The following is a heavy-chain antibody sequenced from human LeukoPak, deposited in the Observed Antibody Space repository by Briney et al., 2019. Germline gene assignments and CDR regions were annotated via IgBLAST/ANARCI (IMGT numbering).Heavy chain of an antibody. CDR2: ISGYNGNT. J-gene: IGHJ5*02. V-gene: IGHV1-18*01. CDR1: GYTFTSYG. Sequence: GASVKVSCKASGYTFTSYGISWVRQAPGQGLEWMGWISGYNGNTKYVQKLQGRVTMTTDTSTSTAYMELRSLRSDDTAVYYCARDDYTLGYRSGTSCRNWLDPWGQGTLVTVSS. D-gene: IGHD2-2*01. CDR3: ARDDYTLGYRSGTSCRNWLDP.